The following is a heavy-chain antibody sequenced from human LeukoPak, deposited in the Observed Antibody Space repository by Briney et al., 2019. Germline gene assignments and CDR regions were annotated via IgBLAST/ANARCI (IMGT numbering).Heavy chain of an antibody. CDR1: GFTFSLYG. V-gene: IGHV3-33*01. J-gene: IGHJ4*02. CDR2: IWYDGTNT. D-gene: IGHD2-15*01. CDR3: SRGIGGYFESLFDY. Sequence: PGGSLRLSCAASGFTFSLYGMHWVRQAPGEGLEWVAGIWYDGTNTYYADSVKGRFTISRDNSESTLYLQMHSLRAEDTAVYYCSRGIGGYFESLFDYWGQGTLVTVSS.